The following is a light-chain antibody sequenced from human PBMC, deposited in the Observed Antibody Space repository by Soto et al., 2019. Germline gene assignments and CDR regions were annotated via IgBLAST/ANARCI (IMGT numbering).Light chain of an antibody. CDR1: SSDVVGYNY. V-gene: IGLV2-14*01. CDR2: EVS. Sequence: QSALTQPASVPGSPGQSNTIACTGTSSDVVGYNYVSWYRQYPDKAPKLMIYEVSNRPSGVSNRFSGPKSGNTDSLPISGLQAEDEADYCFSSYTSSSTRVFGGGIKLPVL. J-gene: IGLJ3*02. CDR3: SSYTSSSTRV.